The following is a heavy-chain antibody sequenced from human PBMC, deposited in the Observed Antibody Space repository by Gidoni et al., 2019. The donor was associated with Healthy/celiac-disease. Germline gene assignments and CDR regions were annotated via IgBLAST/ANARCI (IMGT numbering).Heavy chain of an antibody. Sequence: QVQLQESGPGLVKPSPTLSLTCTVSRGSISSGSYYWSWIRPPAGKGLEWIGRIYTSGSTNYNPSLKSRVTISVDTSKNQFSLKLSSVTAADTAVYYCARAEIQLWTMTFDIWGQGTMVTVSS. CDR2: IYTSGST. J-gene: IGHJ3*02. CDR1: RGSISSGSYY. V-gene: IGHV4-61*02. D-gene: IGHD5-18*01. CDR3: ARAEIQLWTMTFDI.